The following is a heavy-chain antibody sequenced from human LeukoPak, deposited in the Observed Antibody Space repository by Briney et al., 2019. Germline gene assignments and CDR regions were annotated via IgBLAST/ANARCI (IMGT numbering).Heavy chain of an antibody. CDR1: GYTFTTYD. D-gene: IGHD2-2*02. J-gene: IGHJ5*02. Sequence: ASVKVSCKASGYTFTTYDINWVRQAPGQGLEWMGWINTNTGNPTCAQGFTGRFVFSLDTSVSTAYLQISSLKAEDTAVYYCARSEVPAAIGWFDPWGQGTLVTVSS. CDR3: ARSEVPAAIGWFDP. CDR2: INTNTGNP. V-gene: IGHV7-4-1*02.